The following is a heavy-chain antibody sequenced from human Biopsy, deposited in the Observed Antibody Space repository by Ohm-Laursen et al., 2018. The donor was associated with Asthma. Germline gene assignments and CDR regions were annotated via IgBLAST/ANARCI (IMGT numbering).Heavy chain of an antibody. CDR1: GFTFGDYW. V-gene: IGHV3-7*01. CDR3: ARTFHFWSPYHAEHYQL. CDR2: IKHDGSEK. J-gene: IGHJ1*01. D-gene: IGHD3-3*02. Sequence: SLRLSCTAPGFTFGDYWMSWVRQVPGKGLEWVANIKHDGSEKNHVDSLKGRFTISRDNAKNSLYLQMNSFRTEDTAVYYCARTFHFWSPYHAEHYQLWGQGTLVTVSS.